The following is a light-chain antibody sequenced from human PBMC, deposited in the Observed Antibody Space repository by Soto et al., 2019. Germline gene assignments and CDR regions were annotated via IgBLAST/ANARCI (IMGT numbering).Light chain of an antibody. J-gene: IGKJ5*01. CDR3: QQLNAYPLT. CDR2: GAS. V-gene: IGKV1-9*01. CDR1: QGTSSY. Sequence: DIQLTQSPSFLSASVGDRVTITCRARQGTSSYLAWLQQNPGRAPKLLIYGASTLQSGVPARFSGSGSGTDVTLTMSNLQPEDFATYYCQQLNAYPLTFGQGGRPEI.